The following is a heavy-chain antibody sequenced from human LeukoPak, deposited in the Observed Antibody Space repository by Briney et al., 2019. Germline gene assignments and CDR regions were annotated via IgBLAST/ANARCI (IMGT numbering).Heavy chain of an antibody. CDR2: ISSSSSYI. J-gene: IGHJ3*01. CDR3: ARDVYCSSTSCSP. D-gene: IGHD2-2*01. Sequence: PGGSLRLSCAASGFTFSSYNMNWVRQAPGKGLEWVSSISSSSSYIYYADSVKGRFTISRDNAKNSLYLQMNSLRAEDTAVYYCARDVYCSSTSCSPWGQGTMVTVSS. CDR1: GFTFSSYN. V-gene: IGHV3-21*01.